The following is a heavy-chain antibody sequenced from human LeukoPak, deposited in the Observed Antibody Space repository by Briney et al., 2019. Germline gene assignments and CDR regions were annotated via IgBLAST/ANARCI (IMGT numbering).Heavy chain of an antibody. CDR3: ARSLVYYDYVWGSYRFCYFDY. J-gene: IGHJ4*02. CDR2: INHSGST. D-gene: IGHD3-16*02. CDR1: GVSFSGYY. Sequence: PSETLSLTCAVYGVSFSGYYWSWIRQPPGKGLEWIGEINHSGSTNYNPSLRSRVTISVDTSKNQFSLKLSSVTAADTAVYYCARSLVYYDYVWGSYRFCYFDYWGQGTLVTVSS. V-gene: IGHV4-34*01.